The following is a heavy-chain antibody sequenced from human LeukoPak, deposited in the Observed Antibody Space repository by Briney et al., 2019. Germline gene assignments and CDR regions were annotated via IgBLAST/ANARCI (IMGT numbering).Heavy chain of an antibody. CDR3: ARDSARGYSYGYNAFDI. CDR1: GYNFMNYG. Sequence: GASVKVSCKASGYNFMNYGIGWARQAPRQGLEWMGWITAGNGNTNYAQKVQGRVTMTTDTSTSTAYMELRSLRSDDTAVYFCARDSARGYSYGYNAFDIWGQGTMVTVSS. V-gene: IGHV1-18*01. D-gene: IGHD5-18*01. J-gene: IGHJ3*02. CDR2: ITAGNGNT.